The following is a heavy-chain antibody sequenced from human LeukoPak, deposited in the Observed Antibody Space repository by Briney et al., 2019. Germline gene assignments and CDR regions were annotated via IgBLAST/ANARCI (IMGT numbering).Heavy chain of an antibody. Sequence: PSQTLSLTCTVSGGSISSGSYYWSWIRQPAGKGLEWIGRIYTSGSTNYNPSLKSRVTISVDTSKNQFSLKLSSVTAADMAVYFCARGDYDWDDVGGYSSYGLDVWGQGTAVTVSS. CDR1: GGSISSGSYY. D-gene: IGHD1-20*01. CDR2: IYTSGST. V-gene: IGHV4-61*02. CDR3: ARGDYDWDDVGGYSSYGLDV. J-gene: IGHJ6*02.